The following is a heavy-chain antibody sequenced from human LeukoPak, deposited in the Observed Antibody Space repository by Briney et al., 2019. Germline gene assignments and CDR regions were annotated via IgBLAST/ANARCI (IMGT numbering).Heavy chain of an antibody. CDR3: ARSARLMKGVVEVTALDD. Sequence: TGGSLRLSCADSGFTFRSYEMNWVRQAPGKGLEWIAYLSSSGSAFSYADSVKGRFTIARDNAKNPVYLEMNSLRADDTAVYYCARSARLMKGVVEVTALDDWGQGTLVTVSS. CDR2: LSSSGSAF. D-gene: IGHD3-3*01. CDR1: GFTFRSYE. J-gene: IGHJ4*02. V-gene: IGHV3-48*03.